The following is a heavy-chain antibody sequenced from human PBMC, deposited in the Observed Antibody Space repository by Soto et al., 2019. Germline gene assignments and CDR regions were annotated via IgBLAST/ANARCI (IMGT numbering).Heavy chain of an antibody. CDR3: AKDRKGLSLIGYYFDY. V-gene: IGHV3-23*01. CDR1: GFTFSSYA. J-gene: IGHJ4*02. Sequence: PGGSLRLSCAASGFTFSSYAMSWVRQAPGKGLEWVSAISGSGGSTYYADSVKGRFTISRDNSKNTLYLQMNSLRAEDTAVYYCAKDRKGLSLIGYYFDYWGQGTLVTVSS. D-gene: IGHD2-15*01. CDR2: ISGSGGST.